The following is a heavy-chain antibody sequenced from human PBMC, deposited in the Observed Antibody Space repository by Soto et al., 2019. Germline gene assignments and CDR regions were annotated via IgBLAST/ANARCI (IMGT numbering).Heavy chain of an antibody. CDR2: IKQDGSEQ. CDR3: AREAV. V-gene: IGHV3-7*05. J-gene: IGHJ6*02. Sequence: EVQLVESGGGLVHPGGSLRLSCAASGFTFSGYWMSWVRQAPGKGLEWVANIKQDGSEQFYVDSVKGRFTISRDNAKNSLYLQMNSLRAEDTSVYYCAREAVWGQGTMVTVSS. CDR1: GFTFSGYW.